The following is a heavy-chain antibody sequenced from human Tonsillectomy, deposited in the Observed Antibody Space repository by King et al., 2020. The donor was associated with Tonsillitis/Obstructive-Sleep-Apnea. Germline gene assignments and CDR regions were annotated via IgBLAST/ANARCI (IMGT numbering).Heavy chain of an antibody. D-gene: IGHD2-2*02. CDR2: IIPIFGIA. CDR1: GGTFSSYA. CDR3: ARGYCSSTSCYTSYYYYYMDV. J-gene: IGHJ6*03. V-gene: IGHV1-69*17. Sequence: VQLVQSGAEVKKPGSSVKVSCKASGGTFSSYAISWVRQAPGQGLEWMGRIIPIFGIANYAQKFQGRVTITADKSTSTAYMELSSLRSEDTAVYYCARGYCSSTSCYTSYYYYYMDVWGKGTTVTVSS.